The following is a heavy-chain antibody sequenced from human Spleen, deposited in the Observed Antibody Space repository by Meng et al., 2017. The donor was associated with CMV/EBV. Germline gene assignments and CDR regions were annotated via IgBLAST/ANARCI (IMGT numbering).Heavy chain of an antibody. CDR3: ATMEWEAHGVGVLDL. D-gene: IGHD1-26*01. J-gene: IGHJ5*02. CDR2: IVVGSGGT. CDR1: GFTFSNFA. Sequence: SVKLSCKASGFTFSNFAVQWVRQARGQRLEWMGWIVVGSGGTNYAQKFQERVIITRDKSTNTAHMELSSLRSEDTAIYYCATMEWEAHGVGVLDLWGQGTLVTVSS. V-gene: IGHV1-58*01.